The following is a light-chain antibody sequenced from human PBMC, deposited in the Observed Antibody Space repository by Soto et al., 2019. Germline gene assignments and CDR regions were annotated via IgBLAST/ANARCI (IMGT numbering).Light chain of an antibody. J-gene: IGLJ2*01. CDR2: EVS. V-gene: IGLV2-14*01. Sequence: QSALTQPASVSGSPGQSITISCSGTSNDVGGYDYVSWYQQHPGKAPKLVIYEVSNRPSWVSNRFSGSKSGNTASLTISGLQPEDEADYYCNSYTSSSTLLFGGGTKVTVL. CDR3: NSYTSSSTLL. CDR1: SNDVGGYDY.